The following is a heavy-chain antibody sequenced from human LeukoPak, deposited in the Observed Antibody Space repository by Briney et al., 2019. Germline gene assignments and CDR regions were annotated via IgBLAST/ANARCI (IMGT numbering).Heavy chain of an antibody. Sequence: SVKVSCKASGGTFSSYAISWVRQAPGQVLEWMGRIIPIFGIANYAQKFQGRVTITADKSTSTAYMELSSLRSEDTAVYYCARDWYYDSSGYYHGPDYWGQGTLVTVSS. D-gene: IGHD3-22*01. V-gene: IGHV1-69*04. CDR2: IIPIFGIA. J-gene: IGHJ4*02. CDR3: ARDWYYDSSGYYHGPDY. CDR1: GGTFSSYA.